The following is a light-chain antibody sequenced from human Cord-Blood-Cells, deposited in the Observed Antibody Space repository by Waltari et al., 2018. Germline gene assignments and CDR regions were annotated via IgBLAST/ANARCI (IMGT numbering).Light chain of an antibody. Sequence: QSALTQPASVSGSPGQSITLSCTGPSRDVGGYNYVSWYQQHPGKAPKLMIYDVSNRPSGVSNRFSGSKSGNTASLTISGLQAEDEADYYCSSYTSSSTWVFGGGTKLTVL. CDR1: SRDVGGYNY. J-gene: IGLJ3*02. V-gene: IGLV2-14*01. CDR3: SSYTSSSTWV. CDR2: DVS.